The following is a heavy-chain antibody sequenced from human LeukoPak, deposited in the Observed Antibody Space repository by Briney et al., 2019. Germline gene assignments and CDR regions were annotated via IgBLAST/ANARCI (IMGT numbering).Heavy chain of an antibody. D-gene: IGHD1-26*01. V-gene: IGHV3-53*01. Sequence: GGSLRLSCAASGFTVSSSYMSWVRQAPGKGLEWVSVIYSGGGTSYADSVKGRFTISRDNSENTLYLQMNSLRAEDTAVYYCARVPRVGAPLGCFDPWGQGTLVTVSS. CDR1: GFTVSSSY. CDR2: IYSGGGT. CDR3: ARVPRVGAPLGCFDP. J-gene: IGHJ5*02.